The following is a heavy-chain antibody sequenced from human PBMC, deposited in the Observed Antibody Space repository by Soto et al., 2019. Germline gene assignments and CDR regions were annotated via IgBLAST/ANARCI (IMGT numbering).Heavy chain of an antibody. CDR3: ARDGQGLAPYALDV. CDR2: IWYDGSNK. D-gene: IGHD6-19*01. Sequence: QVQLVESGGGVAQPGRSLRLSCTVSGFTFSGHAMHWVRQAPGKGLEWVTQIWYDGSNKYYAESVKGRFTISRDNSKNTQYLRMSSMRVEDTAVYYCARDGQGLAPYALDVWGQGTSVTVSS. CDR1: GFTFSGHA. J-gene: IGHJ6*02. V-gene: IGHV3-33*01.